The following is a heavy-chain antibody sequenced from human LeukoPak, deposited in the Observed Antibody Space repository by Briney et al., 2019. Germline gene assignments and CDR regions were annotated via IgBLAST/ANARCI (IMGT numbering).Heavy chain of an antibody. CDR1: GLTVRSNY. D-gene: IGHD4-23*01. CDR2: IYSGGST. CDR3: ARVYYGDNSGYFDY. V-gene: IGHV3-53*01. J-gene: IGHJ4*02. Sequence: GGSLRLFCAASGLTVRSNYLRWVRQAPGQGLEWVSVIYSGGSTYYADSVKGRFTISRDNSENTLYLQMNSLRAEDTAVYYCARVYYGDNSGYFDYWGQGTLVTVSS.